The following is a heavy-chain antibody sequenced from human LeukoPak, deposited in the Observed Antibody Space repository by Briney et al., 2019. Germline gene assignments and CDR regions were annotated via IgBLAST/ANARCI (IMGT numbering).Heavy chain of an antibody. CDR2: INANGINR. Sequence: GGSLRLSCAASGFAFSVYAMSWVRQAPGKGLEWVSTINANGINRYYADSVKGRFTISRDNSKNTLYLQMNSLRAEDTAIYYCATSSGGYGDYVFDFWGQGTLVTVSS. J-gene: IGHJ4*02. V-gene: IGHV3-23*01. CDR3: ATSSGGYGDYVFDF. CDR1: GFAFSVYA. D-gene: IGHD4-17*01.